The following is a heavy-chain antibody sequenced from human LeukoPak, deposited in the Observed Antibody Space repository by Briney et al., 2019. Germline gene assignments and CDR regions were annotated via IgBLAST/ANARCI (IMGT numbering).Heavy chain of an antibody. CDR2: FYYSGST. CDR1: GGSFSSSSYY. Sequence: PSETLSLTCTVSGGSFSSSSYYWGWIRQPPGKGLEWIGSFYYSGSTYYNPSLKSRVTISVDTSKNQFSLKLSSVTAADTAVYYCARHRYYYRSGSYYGAPYYMDVWGKGTTVTISS. V-gene: IGHV4-39*01. CDR3: ARHRYYYRSGSYYGAPYYMDV. J-gene: IGHJ6*03. D-gene: IGHD3-10*01.